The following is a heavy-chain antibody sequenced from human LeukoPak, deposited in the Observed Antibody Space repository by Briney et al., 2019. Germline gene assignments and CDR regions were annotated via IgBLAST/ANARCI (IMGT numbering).Heavy chain of an antibody. Sequence: SETLSLTCSVSGGSVSSFYWSWIRLAPGKGLEWIGYIYHSGSTNYNPSLKSRVTMSEDTSKSQFSLRLNSVTAADTAVYYCARRFGTRFDYWGQGILVTVSS. CDR3: ARRFGTRFDY. D-gene: IGHD3-10*01. CDR1: GGSVSSFY. J-gene: IGHJ4*02. V-gene: IGHV4-59*08. CDR2: IYHSGST.